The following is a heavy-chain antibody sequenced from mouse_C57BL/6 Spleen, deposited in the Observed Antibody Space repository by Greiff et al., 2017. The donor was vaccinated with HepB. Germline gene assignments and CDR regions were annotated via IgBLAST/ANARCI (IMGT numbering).Heavy chain of an antibody. V-gene: IGHV1-64*01. D-gene: IGHD3-2*02. J-gene: IGHJ3*01. CDR2: IHPNSGST. CDR1: GYTFTSYW. Sequence: QVQLKQPGAELVKPGASVKLSCKASGYTFTSYWMHWVKQRPGQGLEWIGMIHPNSGSTNYNEKFKSKATLTVDKSSSTAYMQLSSLTSEDSAVYYCARVDSSGFAYWGQGTLVTVSA. CDR3: ARVDSSGFAY.